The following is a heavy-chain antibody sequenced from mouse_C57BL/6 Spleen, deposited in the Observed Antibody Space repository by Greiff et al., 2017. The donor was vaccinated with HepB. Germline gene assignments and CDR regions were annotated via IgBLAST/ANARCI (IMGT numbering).Heavy chain of an antibody. CDR1: GYTFTDYN. J-gene: IGHJ4*01. D-gene: IGHD1-1*01. Sequence: EVQLVESGPELVKPGASVKIPCKASGYTFTDYNMDWVKQSHGKSLEWIGDINPNNGGTIYNQKFKGKATLTVDKSSSTAYMELRSLTSEDTAVYYCARDYYGSSPYYYAMDYWGQGTSVTVSS. V-gene: IGHV1-18*01. CDR2: INPNNGGT. CDR3: ARDYYGSSPYYYAMDY.